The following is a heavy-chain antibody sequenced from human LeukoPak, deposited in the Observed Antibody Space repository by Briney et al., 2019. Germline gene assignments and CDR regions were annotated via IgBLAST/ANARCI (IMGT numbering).Heavy chain of an antibody. Sequence: PGGSLRLSCAASGFTFSSYSMNWVRQAPGKGLEWVSSISSSNSYIYYADSVKGRFTISRDNAKNSLYLQMNSPRAEDTAVYYCAREQALLKDAFDIWGQGTMVTVSS. V-gene: IGHV3-21*01. CDR2: ISSSNSYI. J-gene: IGHJ3*02. D-gene: IGHD2-21*02. CDR3: AREQALLKDAFDI. CDR1: GFTFSSYS.